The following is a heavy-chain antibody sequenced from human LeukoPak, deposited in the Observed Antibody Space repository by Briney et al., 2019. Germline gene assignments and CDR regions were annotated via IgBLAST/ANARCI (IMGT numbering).Heavy chain of an antibody. Sequence: ASVKVSCKASGYTFTSYAMHWVRQAPGQRLEWMGWINAGNGNTKYSQKFQGRVTITRDTSASTAYMELSSLRSEDTAVYYCARAQWPSPNAAFDIWGQGTMVTASS. D-gene: IGHD6-19*01. CDR3: ARAQWPSPNAAFDI. CDR1: GYTFTSYA. J-gene: IGHJ3*02. CDR2: INAGNGNT. V-gene: IGHV1-3*01.